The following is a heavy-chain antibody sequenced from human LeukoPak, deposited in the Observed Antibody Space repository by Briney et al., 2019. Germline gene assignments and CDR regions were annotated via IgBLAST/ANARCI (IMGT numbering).Heavy chain of an antibody. D-gene: IGHD1-7*01. CDR2: IYYSGST. CDR1: GGSISSGGYY. V-gene: IGHV4-61*08. Sequence: SPSQTLSLTCTVSGGSISSGGYYWSWIRQPPGKGLEWIGYIYYSGSTNYNPSLKSRVTISVDTSKNQFSLKLSSVTAADTAVYYCARYPGLELLDYWGQGTLVTVSS. CDR3: ARYPGLELLDY. J-gene: IGHJ4*02.